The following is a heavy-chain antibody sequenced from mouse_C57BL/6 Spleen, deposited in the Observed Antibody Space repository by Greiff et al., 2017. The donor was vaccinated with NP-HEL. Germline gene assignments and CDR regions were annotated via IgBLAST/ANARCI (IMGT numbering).Heavy chain of an antibody. CDR3: TRGGYGIPYWYFDV. CDR2: IRNKANNHAT. J-gene: IGHJ1*03. D-gene: IGHD1-1*01. V-gene: IGHV6-6*01. CDR1: GFTFSDAW. Sequence: EVQVVESGGGLVQPGGSMKLSCAASGFTFSDAWMDWVRQSPEKGLEWVAEIRNKANNHATYYAESVKGRFTISRDDSKSSVYLQMNSLRAEDTGIYYCTRGGYGIPYWYFDVWGTGTTVTVSS.